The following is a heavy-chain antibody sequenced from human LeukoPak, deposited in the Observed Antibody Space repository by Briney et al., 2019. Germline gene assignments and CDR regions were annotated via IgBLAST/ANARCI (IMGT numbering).Heavy chain of an antibody. CDR1: GDSVSSNSAA. Sequence: SQTLSLTCAISGDSVSSNSAAWNWIRQSPSRGLEWLGRTYYRSKWHNDYAVSVKSRITINPDTSKNQFSLQLNSVTPEDTAVYYCARDFPVSGNIYSSGWYQGWFDPWGQGTLVTVSS. J-gene: IGHJ5*02. CDR2: TYYRSKWHN. D-gene: IGHD6-19*01. V-gene: IGHV6-1*01. CDR3: ARDFPVSGNIYSSGWYQGWFDP.